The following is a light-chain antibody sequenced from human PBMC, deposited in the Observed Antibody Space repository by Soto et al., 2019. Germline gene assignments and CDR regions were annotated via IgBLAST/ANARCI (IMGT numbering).Light chain of an antibody. CDR1: QRISSW. CDR2: DAS. V-gene: IGKV1-5*01. J-gene: IGKJ2*01. Sequence: DIQMTQSPSTLSASVGDRVTITCRASQRISSWWAWYQQKPGKAPNILIYDASSLESRVPSRFSGSGSGTEFTLTISSLQPDDFATYYCQQYNSYAMYTFGQGTKLEIK. CDR3: QQYNSYAMYT.